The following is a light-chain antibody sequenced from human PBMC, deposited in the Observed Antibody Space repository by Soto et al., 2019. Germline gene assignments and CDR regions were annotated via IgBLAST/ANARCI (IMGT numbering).Light chain of an antibody. CDR1: QSLSVSY. CDR2: GTS. Sequence: EIVLTQSPGTLSLSPGDRATLSCRASQSLSVSYIAWYQQRPGQAPRLLIYGTSTRATGIPDRFSGSGSGTDFTLAISRLEPEAFAVYYCHQFGDSTQTFGQGTTVEI. V-gene: IGKV3-20*01. CDR3: HQFGDSTQT. J-gene: IGKJ1*01.